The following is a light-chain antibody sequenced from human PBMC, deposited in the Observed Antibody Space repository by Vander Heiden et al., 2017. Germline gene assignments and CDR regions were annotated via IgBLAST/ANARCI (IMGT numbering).Light chain of an antibody. CDR3: QQYYTTPFT. Sequence: DIVMTQSPDSLAMSLGERATINCKSSQSVLYSSNNKNYLAWYQQKPGQPPKLLINWASTRESGVPDRFSGSGSGTDFTLTISSLQAEDVAVYYCQQYYTTPFTFGPGTKVDIK. V-gene: IGKV4-1*01. J-gene: IGKJ3*01. CDR2: WAS. CDR1: QSVLYSSNNKNY.